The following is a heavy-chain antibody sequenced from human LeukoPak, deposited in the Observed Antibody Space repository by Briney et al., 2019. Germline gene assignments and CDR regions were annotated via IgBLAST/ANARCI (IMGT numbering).Heavy chain of an antibody. CDR1: GYSFTSYW. D-gene: IGHD1-1*01. CDR3: ARSRRIETRSDFDY. J-gene: IGHJ4*02. V-gene: IGHV5-51*01. CDR2: IYPGDSDT. Sequence: GESLKISCKGSGYSFTSYWIGWVRQMPGKGLEWMGIIYPGDSDTRYSPSFQGQVTISDDKSISTAYLQWSSLKASNTAMYYCARSRRIETRSDFDYWGQGTLVTVSS.